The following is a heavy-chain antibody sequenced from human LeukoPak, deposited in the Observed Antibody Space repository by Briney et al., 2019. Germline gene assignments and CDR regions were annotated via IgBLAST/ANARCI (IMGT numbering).Heavy chain of an antibody. CDR3: AECLGDGTNYYFAH. CDR2: ISGSGGST. Sequence: PGGSLRLSCAASGFTFSSYAMSWVRQAPGKGLEWVSAISGSGGSTYYADSVKGRFTISRDNSKNTLYLQMNSLRAEDTAVYYCAECLGDGTNYYFAHWGQGTLVTVSS. V-gene: IGHV3-23*01. J-gene: IGHJ4*02. D-gene: IGHD4/OR15-4a*01. CDR1: GFTFSSYA.